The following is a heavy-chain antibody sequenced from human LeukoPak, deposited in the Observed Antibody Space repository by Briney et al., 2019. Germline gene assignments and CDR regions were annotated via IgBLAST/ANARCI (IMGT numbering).Heavy chain of an antibody. Sequence: GGSLRLSCTASGFTFSNYAMTWVRQAPGRGLEWVSSITSGTTYIYYADSVRGRFTLSRDNAKNSLYLQMNSLRAEDTAVYYCARWPYSSSYYFDYWGQGTLVTVPS. CDR3: ARWPYSSSYYFDY. CDR2: ITSGTTYI. CDR1: GFTFSNYA. J-gene: IGHJ4*02. D-gene: IGHD6-6*01. V-gene: IGHV3-21*01.